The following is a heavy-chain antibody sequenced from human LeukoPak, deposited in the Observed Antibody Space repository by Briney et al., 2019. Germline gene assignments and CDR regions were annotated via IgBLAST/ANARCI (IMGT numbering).Heavy chain of an antibody. CDR3: ARQAYCSSTSCYKLDQ. J-gene: IGHJ4*02. CDR2: IYYSGST. V-gene: IGHV4-39*01. CDR1: GGSIGSSTYY. D-gene: IGHD2-2*02. Sequence: PSETLSLTCTVSGGSIGSSTYYWGWIRQPPGQGLEWIGSIYYSGSTYYNPSLKSRATISVDTSKNQFSLRLNSMTAADTSVYYCARQAYCSSTSCYKLDQWGQGTLVTVSS.